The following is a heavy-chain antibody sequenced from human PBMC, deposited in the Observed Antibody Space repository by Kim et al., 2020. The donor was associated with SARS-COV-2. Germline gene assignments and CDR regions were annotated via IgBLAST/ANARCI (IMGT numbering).Heavy chain of an antibody. CDR3: ARSAFGAYDL. V-gene: IGHV3-23*01. Sequence: STSYTDTLQGRFTISRDNSRNTLYRQMNSLGDEDTAVYYCARSAFGAYDLWGQGTLVTVSS. J-gene: IGHJ5*02. D-gene: IGHD3-10*01. CDR2: ST.